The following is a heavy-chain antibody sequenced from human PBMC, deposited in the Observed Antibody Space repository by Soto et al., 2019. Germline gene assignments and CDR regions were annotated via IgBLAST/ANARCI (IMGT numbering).Heavy chain of an antibody. Sequence: SETLSLTCAVYGGSFSGYYWTWIRQPPGTGLEWIGEINHSGSTNYNPSLKSRVTISADTSKNQFSLKLSSVTAADTAVYYCARHLWSGSYSDYWGLGTLVTVSS. CDR2: INHSGST. CDR1: GGSFSGYY. J-gene: IGHJ4*02. D-gene: IGHD3-3*02. CDR3: ARHLWSGSYSDY. V-gene: IGHV4-34*01.